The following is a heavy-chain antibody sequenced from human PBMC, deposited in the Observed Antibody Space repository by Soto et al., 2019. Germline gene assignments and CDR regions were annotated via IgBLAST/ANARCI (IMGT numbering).Heavy chain of an antibody. V-gene: IGHV4-39*01. CDR3: ARLGGYSASEFDY. Sequence: PSETLSLTCTVSGGSNSSSSYYWGWIRQPPGKGLEWIGSIYYSGSTYYNPSLKSRVTISVDTSKNQFSLKLSSVTAADTAVYYCARLGGYSASEFDYWGQGTLVTVSS. CDR2: IYYSGST. CDR1: GGSNSSSSYY. D-gene: IGHD5-12*01. J-gene: IGHJ4*02.